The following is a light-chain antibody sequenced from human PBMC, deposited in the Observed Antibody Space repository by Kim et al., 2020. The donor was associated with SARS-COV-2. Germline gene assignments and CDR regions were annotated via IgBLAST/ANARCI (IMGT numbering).Light chain of an antibody. CDR1: QSVSSSL. Sequence: PGETYTLSCRASQSVSSSLLAWSQHNPGQAPRPLIYGAFSRATGIPDRFRGRGFGTGFPLPIRKLEPGTFAMYSCPQYGSSTPASFGQGTKLEI. J-gene: IGKJ2*01. CDR2: GAF. CDR3: PQYGSSTPAS. V-gene: IGKV3-20*01.